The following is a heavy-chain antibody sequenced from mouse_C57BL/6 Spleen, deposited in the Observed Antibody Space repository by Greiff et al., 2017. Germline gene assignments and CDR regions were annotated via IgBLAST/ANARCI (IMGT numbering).Heavy chain of an antibody. D-gene: IGHD2-3*01. CDR2: ISGGGGNT. CDR1: GFTFSSYT. V-gene: IGHV5-9*01. Sequence: EVKLEESGGGLVKPGGSLKLSCAASGFTFSSYTMSWVRQTPEKRLEWVATISGGGGNTYYPDSVKGRFTISRDNAKNTLYLQMSSLRSEDTALYYCARLDGYYWYFDVWGTGTTVTVSS. CDR3: ARLDGYYWYFDV. J-gene: IGHJ1*03.